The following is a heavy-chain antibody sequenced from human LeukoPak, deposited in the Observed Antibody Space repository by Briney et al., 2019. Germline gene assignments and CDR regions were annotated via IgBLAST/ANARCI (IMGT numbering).Heavy chain of an antibody. CDR3: ARARRGPTVPAAMMGYYYYGMDV. J-gene: IGHJ6*04. CDR2: INHSGST. CDR1: GGSFSGYY. V-gene: IGHV4-34*01. D-gene: IGHD2-2*01. Sequence: SSETLSLTCAVYGGSFSGYYWSWIRQPPGTGLEWIGEINHSGSTNYNPSLKSRVTITVDTSKNQFSLKLSSVTAADTAVYYCARARRGPTVPAAMMGYYYYGMDVWGKGTTVTVSP.